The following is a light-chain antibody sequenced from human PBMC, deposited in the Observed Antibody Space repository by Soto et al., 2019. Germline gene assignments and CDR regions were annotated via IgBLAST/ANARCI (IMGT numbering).Light chain of an antibody. CDR1: QSFSNSY. CDR2: GAS. Sequence: EIVLTQSPGTLSLSPGERATLPCRASQSFSNSYLAWYQQKPGQAPRLLIYGASSRATGIPDRFSGSGSGTDFTLTISRLEPEDFAVYYCQQYGSSAFTFGPGTKVDIK. V-gene: IGKV3-20*01. J-gene: IGKJ3*01. CDR3: QQYGSSAFT.